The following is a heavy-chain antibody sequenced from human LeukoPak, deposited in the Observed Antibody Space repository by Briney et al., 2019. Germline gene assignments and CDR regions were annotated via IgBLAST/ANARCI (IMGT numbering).Heavy chain of an antibody. CDR1: GCSISSCSFN. CDR2: ICGSGSN. D-gene: IGHD6-19*01. Sequence: PSETLSLTCTVSGCSISSCSFNWGWLRQPAGKGWEWTSRICGSGSNNYDSALRRRATLSVDTSKTQFSLKLSSVTAAATAYYYCATLWAVAVTAPFDPWGQGTLVTVSS. V-gene: IGHV4-61*02. J-gene: IGHJ5*02. CDR3: ATLWAVAVTAPFDP.